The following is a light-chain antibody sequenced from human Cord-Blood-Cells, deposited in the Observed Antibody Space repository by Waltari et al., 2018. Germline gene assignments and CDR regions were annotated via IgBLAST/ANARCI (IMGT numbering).Light chain of an antibody. Sequence: DIQMIQSPSSLSASVGVRVTITCRASQSISSYLNWYQQKPGKAPKLLIYAASSLQSGVPAGFSGSGSGTDFTLTISSLQPEDFATYYCQQSYSIPLTFGGGTKVEIK. CDR2: AAS. V-gene: IGKV1-39*01. CDR1: QSISSY. J-gene: IGKJ4*01. CDR3: QQSYSIPLT.